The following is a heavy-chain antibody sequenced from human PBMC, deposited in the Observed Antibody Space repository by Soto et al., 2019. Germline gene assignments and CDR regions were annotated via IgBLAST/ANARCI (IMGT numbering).Heavy chain of an antibody. CDR1: GFTFSTYW. Sequence: EVQLAESGGGLVQPGGSLRLSCVASGFTFSTYWMHWVRQAPGKGLVWVSRINTDGSSTTYADSVKGRFTISRDNAKNTLYLQMNSLSAVDTALYYCARDQDTDGQAVFNYWGQGTLVTVSS. J-gene: IGHJ4*02. CDR3: ARDQDTDGQAVFNY. CDR2: INTDGSST. D-gene: IGHD2-15*01. V-gene: IGHV3-74*01.